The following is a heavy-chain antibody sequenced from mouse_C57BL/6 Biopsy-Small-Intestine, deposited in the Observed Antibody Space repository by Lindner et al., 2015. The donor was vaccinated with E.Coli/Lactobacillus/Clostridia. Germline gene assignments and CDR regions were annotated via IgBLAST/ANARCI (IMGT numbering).Heavy chain of an antibody. D-gene: IGHD2-1*01. CDR1: GYPFTGYY. CDR3: ARGGIVGTTGDAFHI. CDR2: INPNSGDT. Sequence: SVKVSCKASGYPFTGYYMHWVRQAPGQGLEWMGWINPNSGDTKYAQKLQGRVTMTRDTSINTAYMDLSRLTSDDTAVYYCARGGIVGTTGDAFHIWGQGTMVAVSS. V-gene: IGHV1-72*04. J-gene: IGHJ3*01.